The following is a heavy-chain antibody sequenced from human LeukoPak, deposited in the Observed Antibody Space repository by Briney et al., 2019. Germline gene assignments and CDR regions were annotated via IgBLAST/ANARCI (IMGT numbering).Heavy chain of an antibody. Sequence: RGGSLRLSCAASEFTFSSYEMNWVRQAPGKGLEWVSYISNSDSTVHYADSVKGRFTISRDNAQNSLYLQMSSLRAEDTAVYYCARVEDDYGDYYYGMDVWGQGTTVTVSS. CDR1: EFTFSSYE. D-gene: IGHD4-17*01. CDR2: ISNSDSTV. J-gene: IGHJ6*02. V-gene: IGHV3-48*03. CDR3: ARVEDDYGDYYYGMDV.